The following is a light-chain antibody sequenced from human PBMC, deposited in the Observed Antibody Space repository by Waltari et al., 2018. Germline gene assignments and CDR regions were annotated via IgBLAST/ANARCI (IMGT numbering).Light chain of an antibody. J-gene: IGKJ1*01. CDR2: VAS. Sequence: DIQMTQSPSSLSASVGARVTITCRASQSISSYLNWYQQKPGTAPKLLLYVASTLQSGVPARFSGSGSGTDFTLTISSLQPEDFATYYCQQSYRTPRTFGQGTRVEIK. CDR3: QQSYRTPRT. V-gene: IGKV1-39*01. CDR1: QSISSY.